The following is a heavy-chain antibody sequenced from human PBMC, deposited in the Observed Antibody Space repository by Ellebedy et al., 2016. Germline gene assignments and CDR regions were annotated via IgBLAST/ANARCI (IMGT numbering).Heavy chain of an antibody. V-gene: IGHV4-59*01. CDR2: IYYSGST. CDR3: ARVSLFVRYFDL. CDR1: GGSISSYY. D-gene: IGHD2-21*01. Sequence: SETLSLTXTVSGGSISSYYWSWIRQPPGKGLEWIGYIYYSGSTNYNPSLKSRVTISVDTSKNQFSLKLSSVTAADTAVYYCARVSLFVRYFDLWGRGTLVTVSS. J-gene: IGHJ2*01.